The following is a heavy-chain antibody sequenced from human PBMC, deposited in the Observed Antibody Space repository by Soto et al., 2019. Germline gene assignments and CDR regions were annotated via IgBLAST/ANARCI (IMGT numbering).Heavy chain of an antibody. CDR3: ARDLPLGGYYYYAMDV. J-gene: IGHJ6*02. CDR1: GYTFTSYA. D-gene: IGHD3-16*01. V-gene: IGHV1-8*02. CDR2: MNPNSGNT. Sequence: GASVKVSCKASGYTFTSYAMHWVRQAPGQRLEWMGWMNPNSGNTGYAQKFQGRVTMARNTSISTVYMELSSLRSEDTAVYYCARDLPLGGYYYYAMDVWGQGTTVTVSS.